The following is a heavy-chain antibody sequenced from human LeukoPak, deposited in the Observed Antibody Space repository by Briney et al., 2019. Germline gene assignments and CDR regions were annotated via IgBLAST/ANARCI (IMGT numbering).Heavy chain of an antibody. CDR1: GGSFSGYY. Sequence: SETLSLTCAVDGGSFSGYYWSWIRQPPGKGLEWIREINHSGSTNYNPSLKSRVTISVDTSKNQFSLKLSSVTAADTAVYYCARGRGDYVLRWCDYWGQGTLVTVSS. D-gene: IGHD4-17*01. CDR2: INHSGST. V-gene: IGHV4-34*01. CDR3: ARGRGDYVLRWCDY. J-gene: IGHJ4*02.